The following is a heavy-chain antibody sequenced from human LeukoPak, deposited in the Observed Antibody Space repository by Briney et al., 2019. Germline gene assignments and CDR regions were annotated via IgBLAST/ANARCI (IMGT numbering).Heavy chain of an antibody. D-gene: IGHD6-13*01. V-gene: IGHV3-23*01. CDR3: AKATFASSWNLYFDY. CDR2: ISSSGGST. Sequence: GGSLRLSCAASGFSFSSYAMSWVRQAPGKGLEWVSTISSSGGSTYYADSVKGRFTISRDNSKSTLYLQMNSLRAEDTAVYYCAKATFASSWNLYFDYWGQGTLAPVSS. J-gene: IGHJ4*02. CDR1: GFSFSSYA.